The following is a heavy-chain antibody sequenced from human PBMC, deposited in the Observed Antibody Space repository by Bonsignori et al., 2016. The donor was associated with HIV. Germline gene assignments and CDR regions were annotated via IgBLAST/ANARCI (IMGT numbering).Heavy chain of an antibody. J-gene: IGHJ4*02. D-gene: IGHD3-3*01. CDR3: AKPPTWRGVFES. V-gene: IGHV3-23*01. CDR2: VNESGRRT. Sequence: WIRQPPGKGLEWVSLVNESGRRTYYRDSVKGRFTISRDNSKNTVYLQMNSLTAEDTALYYCAKPPTWRGVFESWGQGIMVTVSS.